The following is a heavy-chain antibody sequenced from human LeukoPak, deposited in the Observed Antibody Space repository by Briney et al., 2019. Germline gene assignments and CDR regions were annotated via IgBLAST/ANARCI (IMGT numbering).Heavy chain of an antibody. J-gene: IGHJ5*02. Sequence: SETLSLTCTVSGGSISSSSYYWGWIRQPPGKGLEWIGSIYYSGITYYNPSLKSRVTISVDTSKNQFSLKLSSVTAADTAVYYCAREKRSWFDPWGQGTLVTVSS. V-gene: IGHV4-39*02. CDR3: AREKRSWFDP. CDR1: GGSISSSSYY. CDR2: IYYSGIT.